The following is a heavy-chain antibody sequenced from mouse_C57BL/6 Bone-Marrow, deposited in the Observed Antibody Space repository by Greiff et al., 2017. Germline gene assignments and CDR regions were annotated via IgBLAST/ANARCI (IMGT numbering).Heavy chain of an antibody. J-gene: IGHJ4*01. CDR2: IDPSDSYT. CDR1: GYTFTSYW. Sequence: QVQLQQPGAELVMPGASVKLSCKASGYTFTSYWMHWVKPRPGQGLEWIGEIDPSDSYTNYNQKFKGKSTLTVDKSYSTAYMQLSSLTSEDSAVYYGARDWDGYYGDAMDYWGQGTSVTVSS. V-gene: IGHV1-69*01. CDR3: ARDWDGYYGDAMDY. D-gene: IGHD2-3*01.